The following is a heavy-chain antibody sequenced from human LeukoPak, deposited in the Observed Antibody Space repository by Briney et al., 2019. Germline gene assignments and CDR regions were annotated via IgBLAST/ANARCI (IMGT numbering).Heavy chain of an antibody. CDR2: INPKNGGT. J-gene: IGHJ4*02. V-gene: IGHV1-2*02. Sequence: ASVKVSCKTSGYSLTGYYMHWVRQAPGQGLEWMGWINPKNGGTNYPQKFQGRVTMTTDTSVGTAYMELSGLASDDTAVYYCARRGAYFDYWGQGTLVTVSS. CDR3: ARRGAYFDY. CDR1: GYSLTGYY.